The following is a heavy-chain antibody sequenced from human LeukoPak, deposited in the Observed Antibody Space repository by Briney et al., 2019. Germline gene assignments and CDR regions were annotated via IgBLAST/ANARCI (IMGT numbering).Heavy chain of an antibody. Sequence: GGSLRLSCAASGFTFNRNAISWVCQAPGKGLEWVSTIGGSGDKTFYADSVKGRFTISRDNSKNMLHLQMSSLTGEGTALYYCVRRGDASSGWGDHDYWGQGALVTVSS. D-gene: IGHD6-19*01. CDR3: VRRGDASSGWGDHDY. CDR2: IGGSGDKT. CDR1: GFTFNRNA. J-gene: IGHJ4*02. V-gene: IGHV3-23*01.